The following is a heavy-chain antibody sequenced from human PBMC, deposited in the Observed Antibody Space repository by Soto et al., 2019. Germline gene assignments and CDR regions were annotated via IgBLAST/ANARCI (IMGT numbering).Heavy chain of an antibody. CDR2: IIPIFGTA. CDR1: GGTFSSYA. J-gene: IGHJ5*02. CDR3: ARGMKAMVNSCWFDP. D-gene: IGHD5-18*01. Sequence: VASVKVSCKASGGTFSSYAISWVRQAPGQGLEWMGGIIPIFGTANYAQKFQGRVTITADESTSTAYMELSSLRSEDTAVYYCARGMKAMVNSCWFDPWGQGTLVTSPQ. V-gene: IGHV1-69*13.